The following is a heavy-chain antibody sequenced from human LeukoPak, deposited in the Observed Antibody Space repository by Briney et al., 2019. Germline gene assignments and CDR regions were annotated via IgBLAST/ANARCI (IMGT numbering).Heavy chain of an antibody. J-gene: IGHJ6*03. CDR2: ISGRGGSI. CDR3: AKELHDFTDYYMDV. V-gene: IGHV3-23*01. Sequence: GGSLRLSCAASGFTFRYYVMTWVRQAPGKGLECVSGISGRGGSIYYADSVKGRFTISSDNSNNNLYLQMHSLRADAVSIYYCAKELHDFTDYYMDVWGKGTTVTVSS. D-gene: IGHD3-3*01. CDR1: GFTFRYYV.